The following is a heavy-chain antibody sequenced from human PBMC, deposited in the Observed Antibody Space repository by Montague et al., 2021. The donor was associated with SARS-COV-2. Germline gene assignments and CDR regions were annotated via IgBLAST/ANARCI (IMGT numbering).Heavy chain of an antibody. CDR1: GGSVRSGSYY. J-gene: IGHJ4*02. D-gene: IGHD3-16*02. V-gene: IGHV4-61*03. CDR2: VLYTGVT. CDR3: AMTAVIRYQYYFDN. Sequence: SETLSLTCSVSGGSVRSGSYYWSWIRQPPGKGLQWIGNVLYTGVTCFNPSLKSRLTMSVDSSKNDFSLNLRSVTAADTAVYYCAMTAVIRYQYYFDNWGQGTVVAVSS.